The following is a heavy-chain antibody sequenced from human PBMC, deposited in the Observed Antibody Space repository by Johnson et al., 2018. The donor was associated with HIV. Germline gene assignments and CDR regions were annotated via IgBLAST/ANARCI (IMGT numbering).Heavy chain of an antibody. J-gene: IGHJ3*02. CDR1: GFTFSSYD. CDR3: ARGGRKWELLGEDAFDI. D-gene: IGHD1-26*01. V-gene: IGHV3-13*01. Sequence: VQLVESGGGLVQPGGSLRLSCAASGFTFSSYDMHWVRQATGKGLEWVSAIGTAGDTYYPGSVKGRFTISRENAKNSLYLQMNSLRAGDTAVYYCARGGRKWELLGEDAFDIWGQGTMVTVSS. CDR2: IGTAGDT.